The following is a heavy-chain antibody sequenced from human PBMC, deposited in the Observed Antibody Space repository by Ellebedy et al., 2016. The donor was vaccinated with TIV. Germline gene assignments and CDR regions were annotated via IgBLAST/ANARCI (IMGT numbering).Heavy chain of an antibody. D-gene: IGHD5-18*01. CDR3: AGHGDRAMTH. CDR2: IYSGGIT. CDR1: GFTFSSYA. V-gene: IGHV3-66*04. J-gene: IGHJ4*02. Sequence: GGSLRLSCAASGFTFSSYAMSWVRQAPGKGLEWVSVIYSGGITYYADSVKGRFTISRDKSKNTMYLQMNSLRAEDTAVYYCAGHGDRAMTHWGQGTLVTVSS.